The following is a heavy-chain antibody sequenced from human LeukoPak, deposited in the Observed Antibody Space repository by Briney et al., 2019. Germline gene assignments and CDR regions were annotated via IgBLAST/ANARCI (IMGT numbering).Heavy chain of an antibody. V-gene: IGHV3-23*01. CDR3: AKHSYRVDSFTDY. CDR2: ISDSGGTT. D-gene: IGHD5-12*01. J-gene: IGHJ4*02. CDR1: GFTFSTYA. Sequence: PGGSLRLSCAASGFTFSTYAMSWVGQAPGKGLEWVSGISDSGGTTYYADSVKGWFTISRDNSKNTLYLQMNSLRAEDTAVYYCAKHSYRVDSFTDYWGQGTLVTVSS.